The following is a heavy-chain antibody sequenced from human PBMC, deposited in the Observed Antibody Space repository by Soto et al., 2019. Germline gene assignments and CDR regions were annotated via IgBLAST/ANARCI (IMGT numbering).Heavy chain of an antibody. J-gene: IGHJ3*02. Sequence: ASVKVSCKASGYTFTSYAMHWVRQAPGQRLEWMGWINAGNGNTKYSQKFQGRVTITRDTSASTAYMELSSLRSEDTAVYYCASGMVRGAPGYAFDIWGQGTMLTVSS. V-gene: IGHV1-3*01. CDR2: INAGNGNT. CDR3: ASGMVRGAPGYAFDI. D-gene: IGHD3-10*01. CDR1: GYTFTSYA.